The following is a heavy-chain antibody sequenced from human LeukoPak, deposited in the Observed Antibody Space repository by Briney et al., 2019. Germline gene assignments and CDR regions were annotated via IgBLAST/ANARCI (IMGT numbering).Heavy chain of an antibody. CDR2: IYYSGST. CDR1: GGSFSGYY. D-gene: IGHD2-15*01. Sequence: SETLSLTCAVYGGSFSGYYWSWIRQPPGKGLEWIGYIYYSGSTNYNPSLKSRVTTSVDTSKNQFSLKLSSVTAADTAVYYCARAGYYFDYWGQGTLVTVSS. J-gene: IGHJ4*02. V-gene: IGHV4-59*01. CDR3: ARAGYYFDY.